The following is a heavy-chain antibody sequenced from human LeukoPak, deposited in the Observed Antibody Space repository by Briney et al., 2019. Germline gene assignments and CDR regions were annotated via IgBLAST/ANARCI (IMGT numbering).Heavy chain of an antibody. CDR3: ARGGIAVAGTLGY. J-gene: IGHJ4*02. CDR1: AGSISSYY. CDR2: TYYSGST. Sequence: SETLSLTCTVSAGSISSYYWGWIRPPPGKGLGWIGYTYYSGSTNNNPSLKSRVTISVDTSKNQFSLKLSSVTAADTAVYYCARGGIAVAGTLGYWGQGTLVTVSS. D-gene: IGHD6-19*01. V-gene: IGHV4-59*01.